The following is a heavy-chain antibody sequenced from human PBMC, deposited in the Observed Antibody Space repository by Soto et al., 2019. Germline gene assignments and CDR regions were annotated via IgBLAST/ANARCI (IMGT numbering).Heavy chain of an antibody. CDR1: GFTFGNHW. CDR2: MNSDGSTT. Sequence: GGSLRLSCAASGFTFGNHWMHWVRQAPGKGLEWVSRMNSDGSTTNYADSVKGRFTVSRDIAKNTLYLQMNSLRAEDTAVYYCATAEVDYWGPGTLVTVSS. J-gene: IGHJ4*02. V-gene: IGHV3-74*01. CDR3: ATAEVDY.